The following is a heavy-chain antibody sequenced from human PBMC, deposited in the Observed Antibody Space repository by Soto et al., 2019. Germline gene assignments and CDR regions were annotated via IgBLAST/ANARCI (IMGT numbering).Heavy chain of an antibody. CDR1: GGSISSSSYY. CDR2: IYYSGST. D-gene: IGHD5-12*01. Sequence: PSETLSLTCTVSGGSISSSSYYWGWIRQPPGKGLEWIGSIYYSGSTHYNPSLKSRFTISRDNAKSSLYLQMNSLRAEDTAVYYCARDSREYNAYDYNWGQGTLVTVSS. CDR3: ARDSREYNAYDYN. J-gene: IGHJ4*02. V-gene: IGHV4-39*02.